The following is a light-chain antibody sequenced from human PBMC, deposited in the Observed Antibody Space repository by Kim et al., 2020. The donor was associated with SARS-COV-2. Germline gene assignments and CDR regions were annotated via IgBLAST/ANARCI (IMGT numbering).Light chain of an antibody. J-gene: IGLJ1*01. CDR2: RNN. CDR3: SAWDTSLSAYV. V-gene: IGLV10-54*01. Sequence: RQTATLTCTGNSNNVGNQGAAWLQQHQGHPPKLLSYRNNNRPSGISERLSAFRSGNTASLTITGLQPEDEADYYCSAWDTSLSAYVFGTGTKVTVL. CDR1: SNNVGNQG.